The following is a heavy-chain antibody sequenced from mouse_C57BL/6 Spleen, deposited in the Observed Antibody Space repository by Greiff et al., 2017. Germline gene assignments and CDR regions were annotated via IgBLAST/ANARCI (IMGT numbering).Heavy chain of an antibody. D-gene: IGHD3-3*01. CDR2: INYDGSST. Sequence: EVQLVESEGGLVQPGSSMKLSCTASGFTFSDYYMAWVRQVPEKGLEWVANINYDGSSTYYLDSLKSRFIISRDNAKNIRYLQMSSLKSEDTATYYCARDRAGLLDYWGQGTTLTVSS. CDR1: GFTFSDYY. J-gene: IGHJ2*01. V-gene: IGHV5-16*01. CDR3: ARDRAGLLDY.